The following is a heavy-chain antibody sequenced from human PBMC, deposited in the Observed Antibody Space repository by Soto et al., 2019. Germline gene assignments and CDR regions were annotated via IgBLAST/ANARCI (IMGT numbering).Heavy chain of an antibody. V-gene: IGHV3-11*05. CDR1: GFTFSDYY. CDR3: ARGGYYYDSIGYHSSKFDY. J-gene: IGHJ4*02. D-gene: IGHD3-22*01. Sequence: PGGSLRLSCAASGFTFSDYYMSWIRQAPGKGLEWVSYISSSSSYTNYADSVKGRFTISRDNAKNSLYLQMNSLRAEDTAVYYCARGGYYYDSIGYHSSKFDYWGQGTLVTVSS. CDR2: ISSSSSYT.